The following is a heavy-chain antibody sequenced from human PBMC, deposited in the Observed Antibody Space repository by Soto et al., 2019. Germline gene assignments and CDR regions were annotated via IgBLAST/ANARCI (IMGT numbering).Heavy chain of an antibody. Sequence: ASVKVSCKASGYTFTGYYMHWVRQAPGQGLEWMGWINPNSGGTNYAQKFQGWVTMTRDTSISTAYMELSRLRSDDTAVYYCARTLGYYDWGYGMEFWGQGTTVTVSS. CDR3: ARTLGYYDWGYGMEF. CDR2: INPNSGGT. V-gene: IGHV1-2*04. CDR1: GYTFTGYY. D-gene: IGHD3-3*01. J-gene: IGHJ6*02.